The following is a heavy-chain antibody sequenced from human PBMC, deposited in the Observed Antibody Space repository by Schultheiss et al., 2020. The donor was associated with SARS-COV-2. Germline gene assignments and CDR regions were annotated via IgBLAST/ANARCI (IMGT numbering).Heavy chain of an antibody. V-gene: IGHV4-34*01. Sequence: SQTLSLTCAVYGGSFSGYYWSWIRQPPGKGLEWIGSIYYSGSTYYNPSLKSRVTISVDTSKNQFSLKLSSVTAADTAVYYCARDDYGTIFGVVTHNWFDPWGQGTLVTVSS. J-gene: IGHJ5*02. CDR2: IYYSGST. D-gene: IGHD3-3*01. CDR3: ARDDYGTIFGVVTHNWFDP. CDR1: GGSFSGYY.